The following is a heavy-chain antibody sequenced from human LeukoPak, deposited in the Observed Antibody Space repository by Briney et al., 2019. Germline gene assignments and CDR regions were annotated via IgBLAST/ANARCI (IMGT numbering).Heavy chain of an antibody. V-gene: IGHV3-23*01. CDR2: ISGSGGST. D-gene: IGHD2-2*01. J-gene: IGHJ4*02. CDR3: AKDLGCSSTSCYSDY. Sequence: PGGSLRLSCAASGFTFSSYAMSWVRQAPGKGLEWVSAISGSGGSTYYADSVKGRFTISRDNSKNTLYLRMNSLRAEDTAVYYCAKDLGCSSTSCYSDYWGQGTLVTVSS. CDR1: GFTFSSYA.